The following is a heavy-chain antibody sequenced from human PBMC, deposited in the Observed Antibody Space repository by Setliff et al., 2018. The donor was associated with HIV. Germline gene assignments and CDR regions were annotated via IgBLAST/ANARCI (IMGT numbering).Heavy chain of an antibody. D-gene: IGHD2-21*02. CDR3: TRHILAYCAGDCYPLDY. J-gene: IGHJ4*02. Sequence: PGESLKISCKGSGYSFTSYWIAWVRQMPGKGLEWMGIIYPGDSHTRYSPSFQGQVTFSAEKSISTAYLQWSSLKASDTAIYYCTRHILAYCAGDCYPLDYWGQGTLVTVSS. V-gene: IGHV5-51*01. CDR1: GYSFTSYW. CDR2: IYPGDSHT.